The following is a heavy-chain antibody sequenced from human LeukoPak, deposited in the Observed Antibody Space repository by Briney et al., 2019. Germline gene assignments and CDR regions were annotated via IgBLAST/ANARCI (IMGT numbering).Heavy chain of an antibody. CDR3: AKDTGGDYYDSSGYTGSAGLKD. D-gene: IGHD3-22*01. CDR1: GFTFSSYG. Sequence: GGSLRLSCAASGFTFSSYGMHWVRQAPGKGLEWVAFIRYDGSNKYYADSVKGRFTISRDNSKNTLYLQMNSLRAEDTAVYYCAKDTGGDYYDSSGYTGSAGLKDWGQGTLVTVSS. CDR2: IRYDGSNK. V-gene: IGHV3-30*02. J-gene: IGHJ4*02.